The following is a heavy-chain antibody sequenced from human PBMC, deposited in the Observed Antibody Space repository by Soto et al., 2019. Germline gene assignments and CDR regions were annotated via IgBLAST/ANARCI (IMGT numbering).Heavy chain of an antibody. CDR2: IIPILGIA. CDR3: ARGWEMATTEDYFDY. D-gene: IGHD5-12*01. Sequence: QVQLVQSGAEVKKPRSSVKVSCKASGGTFSSYTISWVRQAPGQGLEWMGRIIPILGIANYAQKFQGRVTITADKSTSTAYMELSSLRSEDTAVYYCARGWEMATTEDYFDYWGQGTLVTVSS. CDR1: GGTFSSYT. J-gene: IGHJ4*02. V-gene: IGHV1-69*02.